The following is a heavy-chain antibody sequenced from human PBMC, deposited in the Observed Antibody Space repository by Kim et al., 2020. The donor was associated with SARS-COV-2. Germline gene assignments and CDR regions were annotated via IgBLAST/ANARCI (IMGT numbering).Heavy chain of an antibody. V-gene: IGHV3-23*01. CDR3: AKDEGRIQLWAFDY. D-gene: IGHD5-18*01. J-gene: IGHJ4*02. Sequence: ADSVKGRFTISRDNSKNTLYLQMNSLRAEDTAVYYCAKDEGRIQLWAFDYWGQGTLVTVSS.